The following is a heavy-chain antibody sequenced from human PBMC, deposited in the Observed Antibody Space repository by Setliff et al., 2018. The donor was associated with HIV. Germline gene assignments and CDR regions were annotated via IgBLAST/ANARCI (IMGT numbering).Heavy chain of an antibody. J-gene: IGHJ4*02. D-gene: IGHD4-17*01. CDR2: IYYTGST. CDR1: GGSVGSGSYY. Sequence: NPSETLSLTCTVSGGSVGSGSYYWSWVRQPPGKGLEWIGYIYYTGSTNYNPSLKSRLTISVDTSKNQFSLKLRSVTAADTAVYYCARDPPGYGDSNDYWGQGTLVTVSS. CDR3: ARDPPGYGDSNDY. V-gene: IGHV4-61*01.